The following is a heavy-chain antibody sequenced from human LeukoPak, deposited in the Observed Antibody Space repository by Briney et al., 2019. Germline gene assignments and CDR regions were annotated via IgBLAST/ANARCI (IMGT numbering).Heavy chain of an antibody. CDR1: GGSISSYY. CDR2: IYYTGAT. CDR3: ARAGYSYGTGYYFDY. Sequence: SETLSLTCTVPGGSISSYYWSWIRLPPGKGLEWIGYIYYTGATYYNPSLKSRVTISLDTSKNQFSLKLSSVTAADAAVYYCARAGYSYGTGYYFDYWGQGALVTVSS. J-gene: IGHJ4*02. V-gene: IGHV4-59*01. D-gene: IGHD5-18*01.